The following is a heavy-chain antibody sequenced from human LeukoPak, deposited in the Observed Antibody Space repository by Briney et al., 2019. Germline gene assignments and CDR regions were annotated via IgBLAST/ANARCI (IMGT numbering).Heavy chain of an antibody. CDR3: ARGTFYDFWSGDSDY. CDR2: INAGSGNT. V-gene: IGHV1-3*01. J-gene: IGHJ4*02. CDR1: GYTFTSYA. D-gene: IGHD3-3*01. Sequence: ASVKVSCKASGYTFTSYAMHWVRQAPGQRLEWMGWINAGSGNTKYSQNFQGRVTMTRDTSISTAYMDLSRLKSDDTAVYYCARGTFYDFWSGDSDYWGQGTLVTVSS.